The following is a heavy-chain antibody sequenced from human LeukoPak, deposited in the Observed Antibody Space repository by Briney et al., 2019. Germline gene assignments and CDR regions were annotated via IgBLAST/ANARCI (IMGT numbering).Heavy chain of an antibody. CDR2: ISSSSSYI. J-gene: IGHJ5*02. D-gene: IGHD3-3*01. V-gene: IGHV3-21*01. CDR3: ARGDDFWSINNWFDP. Sequence: PGGSLRLSCAASGFTFSSYSMNWVRQAPGKGLEWVSSISSSSSYIYYADSVKGRFTISRDNAKNSLYLQMNSLRAEDTAVYYCARGDDFWSINNWFDPWGQGTLVTVSS. CDR1: GFTFSSYS.